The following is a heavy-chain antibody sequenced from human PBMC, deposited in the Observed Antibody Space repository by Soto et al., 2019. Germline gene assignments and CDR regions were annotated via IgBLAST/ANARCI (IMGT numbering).Heavy chain of an antibody. J-gene: IGHJ6*02. D-gene: IGHD2-2*02. Sequence: PGESLKISCKGSGYSFTNFWVGWVRQMPGKGLEWMGIIYPGDSDTRYSPSFQCQVTISVDKSISTTSLQWSSLKASDTAMYYCSRRTALRRGETYGYGLDVWGQGTTVTVSS. V-gene: IGHV5-51*01. CDR3: SRRTALRRGETYGYGLDV. CDR1: GYSFTNFW. CDR2: IYPGDSDT.